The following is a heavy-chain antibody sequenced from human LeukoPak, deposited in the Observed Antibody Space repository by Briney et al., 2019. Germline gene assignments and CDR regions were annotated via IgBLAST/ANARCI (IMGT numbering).Heavy chain of an antibody. Sequence: GGSLRLSCAASGFTFSSYAMSWVRQAPGKGLEWVSAISGSGGRTYYADSVKGRFAISRDNSKNTLYLQMNSLRAEDTAVYYCAKYEGSSNSGFDPWGQGTLVTVSS. V-gene: IGHV3-23*01. CDR2: ISGSGGRT. D-gene: IGHD3-10*01. CDR1: GFTFSSYA. CDR3: AKYEGSSNSGFDP. J-gene: IGHJ5*02.